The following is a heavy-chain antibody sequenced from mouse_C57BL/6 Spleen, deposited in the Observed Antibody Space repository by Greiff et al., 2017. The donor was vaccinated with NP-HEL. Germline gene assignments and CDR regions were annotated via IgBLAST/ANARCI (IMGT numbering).Heavy chain of an antibody. CDR3: ASTITTVGDY. D-gene: IGHD1-1*01. Sequence: VQLQQSGPELVKPGASVKISCKASGYTFTDYYMNWVKQSHGKSLEWIGDINPNNGGTSYNQKFKGKATLTVDKSSSTAYMELRSLTSEDSAVYYCASTITTVGDYWGQGTTLTVSS. CDR1: GYTFTDYY. J-gene: IGHJ2*01. CDR2: INPNNGGT. V-gene: IGHV1-26*01.